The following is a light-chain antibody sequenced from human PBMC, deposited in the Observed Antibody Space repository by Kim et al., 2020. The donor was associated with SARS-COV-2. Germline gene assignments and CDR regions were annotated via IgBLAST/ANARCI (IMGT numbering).Light chain of an antibody. CDR2: EVI. Sequence: QSHTISCTASIGVFGSYNHVSGYQHHPDKAPKLMSYEVISRPSGVSDRFSASKSGNTASLTISGLQAEDEADYYCCSYAARITFVFGTGTKVTVL. CDR1: IGVFGSYNH. CDR3: CSYAARITFV. V-gene: IGLV2-23*02. J-gene: IGLJ1*01.